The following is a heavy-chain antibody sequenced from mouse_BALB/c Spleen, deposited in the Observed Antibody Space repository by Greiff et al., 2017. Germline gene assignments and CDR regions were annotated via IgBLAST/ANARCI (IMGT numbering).Heavy chain of an antibody. J-gene: IGHJ4*01. Sequence: QVHVKQSGPGLVQPSQSLSITCTVSGFSLTSYGVHWVRQSPGKGLEWLGVIWSGGSTDYNAAFISRLSISKDNSKSQVFFKMNSLQADDTAIYYCARWRGLRDYAMDYWGQGTSVTVSS. CDR3: ARWRGLRDYAMDY. V-gene: IGHV2-4-1*01. D-gene: IGHD2-4*01. CDR2: IWSGGST. CDR1: GFSLTSYG.